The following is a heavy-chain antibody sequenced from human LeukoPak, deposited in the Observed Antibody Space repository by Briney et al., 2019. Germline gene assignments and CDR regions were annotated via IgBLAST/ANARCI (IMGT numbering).Heavy chain of an antibody. D-gene: IGHD5-18*01. CDR1: GFTFDDYA. CDR3: AKASDDTAMVTYFDY. Sequence: GRSLRLSCAASGFTFDDYAMHWVRQAPGKGLEWVSGISWNSGSIGYADSVKGRFTISRDNAKNSLYLQMNSLRAEDTALYCCAKASDDTAMVTYFDYWGQGTLGTVSS. CDR2: ISWNSGSI. V-gene: IGHV3-9*01. J-gene: IGHJ4*02.